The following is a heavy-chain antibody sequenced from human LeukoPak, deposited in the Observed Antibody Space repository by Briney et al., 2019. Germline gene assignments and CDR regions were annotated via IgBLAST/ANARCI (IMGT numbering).Heavy chain of an antibody. V-gene: IGHV1-18*01. CDR1: GYTFTSYG. CDR3: ARVGARYYYDSSGYYLYYFDY. CDR2: ISAYNGNT. Sequence: ASVKVSCKASGYTFTSYGTSWVRQAPGQGLEWMGWISAYNGNTNYAQKLQGRVTMTTDTSTSTAYMELRSLRSDDTAVYYCARVGARYYYDSSGYYLYYFDYWGQGTLVTVSS. J-gene: IGHJ4*02. D-gene: IGHD3-22*01.